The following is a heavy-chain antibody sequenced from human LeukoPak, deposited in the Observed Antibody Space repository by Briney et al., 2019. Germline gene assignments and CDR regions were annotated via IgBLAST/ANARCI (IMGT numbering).Heavy chain of an antibody. CDR3: AKLPGRAADY. J-gene: IGHJ4*02. CDR1: GFTFSSYW. Sequence: GGSLRLSCAASGFTFSSYWMSWVRQAPGKGLEWVANIKQDGSEKYYVDSVKGRFTISRVNSKNTLYLQMNSLRAEDTAVYYCAKLPGRAADYWGQGTLVTVSS. V-gene: IGHV3-7*03. CDR2: IKQDGSEK.